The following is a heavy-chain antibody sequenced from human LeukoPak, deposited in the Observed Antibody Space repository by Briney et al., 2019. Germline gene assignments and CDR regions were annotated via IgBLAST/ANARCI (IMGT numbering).Heavy chain of an antibody. V-gene: IGHV1-69*06. CDR1: GGTFSSYA. CDR3: ARDRFKGTYSSSSGGYYYMDV. D-gene: IGHD6-6*01. Sequence: GASVKVSCKASGGTFSSYAISWVRQAPGQGLEWMGGIIPIFGTANYAQKFQGRVTTTADKSTSTAYMELSSLRSEDTAVYYCARDRFKGTYSSSSGGYYYMDVWGKGTTVTVSS. CDR2: IIPIFGTA. J-gene: IGHJ6*03.